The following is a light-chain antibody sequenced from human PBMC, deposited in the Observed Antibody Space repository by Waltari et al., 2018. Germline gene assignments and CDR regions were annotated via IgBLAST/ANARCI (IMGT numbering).Light chain of an antibody. CDR1: EDIRND. J-gene: IGKJ4*01. CDR2: AAS. V-gene: IGKV1-6*01. Sequence: AIQMTQSPSSLSASVGDRVTITCRASEDIRNDLGWYQQKPGKAPRLLIFAASTLQSGVPSRFSGSGPGTNFTLTISSLQPENFATYFCLQDYIFPLTFGGGTTVEI. CDR3: LQDYIFPLT.